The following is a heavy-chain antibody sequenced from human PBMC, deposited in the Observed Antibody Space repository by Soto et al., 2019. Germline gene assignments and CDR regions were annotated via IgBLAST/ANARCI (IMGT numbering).Heavy chain of an antibody. D-gene: IGHD1-1*01. CDR2: IIPIFGTA. V-gene: IGHV1-69*06. Sequence: SVKVSCKASGGTFSSYAISWVRQAPGQGLEWMGGIIPIFGTANYAQKFQGRVTITADKSTSTAYMELSSLRSEDTAVYYCARDKLEQGWFDPWGQGTMVTVDS. CDR1: GGTFSSYA. J-gene: IGHJ5*02. CDR3: ARDKLEQGWFDP.